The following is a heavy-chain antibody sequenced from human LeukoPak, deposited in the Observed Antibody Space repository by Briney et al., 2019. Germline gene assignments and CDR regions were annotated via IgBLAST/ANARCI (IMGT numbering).Heavy chain of an antibody. D-gene: IGHD3-10*01. V-gene: IGHV3-48*01. J-gene: IGHJ4*02. CDR3: ARGLMVRGVIPYFDY. CDR2: ISSSSSTI. CDR1: GFTFSSYS. Sequence: GGSLRLSCAASGFTFSSYSMNWVRQAPGKGLEWVSYISSSSSTIYYADSVKGRFTISRDNSKNTLYLQMNSLRAEDTAVYYCARGLMVRGVIPYFDYWGQGTLVTVSS.